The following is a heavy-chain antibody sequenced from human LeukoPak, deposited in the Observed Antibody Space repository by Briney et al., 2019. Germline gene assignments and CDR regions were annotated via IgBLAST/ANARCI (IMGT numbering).Heavy chain of an antibody. CDR2: ITTGGPNT. V-gene: IGHV3-23*01. J-gene: IGHJ4*02. CDR1: GVTFSSYW. CDR3: AKDGGLWVSAHWGDS. D-gene: IGHD7-27*01. Sequence: GGSLRLSCAASGVTFSSYWMSWVRQAPGKGLKWVSTITTGGPNTYYADSVKGRFTVSRDDSKNTLYLQMNSLRAEDTAVYYCAKDGGLWVSAHWGDSWGLGTLVTVSS.